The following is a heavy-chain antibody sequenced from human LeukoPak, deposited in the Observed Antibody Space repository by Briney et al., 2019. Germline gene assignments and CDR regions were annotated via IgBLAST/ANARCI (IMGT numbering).Heavy chain of an antibody. D-gene: IGHD5-12*01. Sequence: ASVKVSCKASGYTFTSYDINWVRQATGQGLEWMGRMNPNSGNTGYAQKFQGRVTMTRNTSISTAYMELSSLRSEDTAVYYCARAGPATTPPDYWGQGTLVTVSS. CDR2: MNPNSGNT. J-gene: IGHJ4*02. CDR1: GYTFTSYD. V-gene: IGHV1-8*01. CDR3: ARAGPATTPPDY.